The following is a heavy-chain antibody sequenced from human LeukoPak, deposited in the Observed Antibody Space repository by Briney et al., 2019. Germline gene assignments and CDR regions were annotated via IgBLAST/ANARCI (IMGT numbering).Heavy chain of an antibody. V-gene: IGHV4-34*01. J-gene: IGHJ4*02. D-gene: IGHD2-21*02. Sequence: PSETLSLTCAVSIESFSGYYWTWIRQPPGKGLEWIGEINHSGSTNYNPSLKRRVTISADTSKNQFSLTLSSVTAADTAVYYCARVRGDLSIDFWGQGNLVTVSS. CDR1: IESFSGYY. CDR2: INHSGST. CDR3: ARVRGDLSIDF.